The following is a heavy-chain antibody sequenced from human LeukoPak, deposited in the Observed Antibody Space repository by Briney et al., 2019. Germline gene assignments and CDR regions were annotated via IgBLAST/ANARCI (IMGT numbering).Heavy chain of an antibody. J-gene: IGHJ4*02. CDR3: ARHESEMVRGVIIMYYFDY. D-gene: IGHD3-10*01. V-gene: IGHV4-39*01. CDR2: IYYSGST. Sequence: SETLSLTCTVSGGSISSSSYYWGWIRQPPGKGLEWIGSIYYSGSTYYNPSLKSRVTISVDTSKNQFSLKLSSATDADTAVYYCARHESEMVRGVIIMYYFDYWGQGTLVTVSS. CDR1: GGSISSSSYY.